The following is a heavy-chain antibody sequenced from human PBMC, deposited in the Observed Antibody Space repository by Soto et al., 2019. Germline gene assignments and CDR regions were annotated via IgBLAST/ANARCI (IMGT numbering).Heavy chain of an antibody. D-gene: IGHD3-3*01. Sequence: QLHLVQSGAVVKKPGASVTVSCSASGYPVTAYYMHWVRQAPGRGLEWMGGINPATGAAKYTQTFRGRVTQARESSTSTVFMELSGLTSEDTAVFYCARGGGVGVAGSAAFDMWGQGTLVTVSS. V-gene: IGHV1-2*02. CDR2: INPATGAA. CDR3: ARGGGVGVAGSAAFDM. J-gene: IGHJ3*02. CDR1: GYPVTAYY.